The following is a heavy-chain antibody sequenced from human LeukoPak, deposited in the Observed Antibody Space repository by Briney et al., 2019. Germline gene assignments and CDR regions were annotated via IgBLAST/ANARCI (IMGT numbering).Heavy chain of an antibody. CDR2: INHSGST. V-gene: IGHV4-34*01. CDR1: GGSFSNYY. J-gene: IGHJ3*02. CDR3: ASGSDAFDI. Sequence: SETLSLTCAVYGGSFSNYYWNWIRQPPEKGLEWIGEINHSGSTNYNPSLKSRVTISVDTSKNQFSLKLSSVTAADTAVYYCASGSDAFDIWGQGTMVTVSS.